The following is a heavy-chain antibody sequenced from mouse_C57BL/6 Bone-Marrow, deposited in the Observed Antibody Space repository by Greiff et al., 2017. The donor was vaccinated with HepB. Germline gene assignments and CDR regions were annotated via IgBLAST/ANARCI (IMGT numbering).Heavy chain of an antibody. V-gene: IGHV2-4*01. CDR2: IWSGGST. CDR1: GFSLTSYG. Sequence: VKLVESGPGLVQPSQSLSITCTVSGFSLTSYGVHWVRQPPGKGLEWLGVIWSGGSTDYNAAFISRLSISKDNSKSQVFFKMNSLQADDTAIYYCANLYYSNYFYAMDYWGQGTSVTVSS. D-gene: IGHD2-5*01. J-gene: IGHJ4*01. CDR3: ANLYYSNYFYAMDY.